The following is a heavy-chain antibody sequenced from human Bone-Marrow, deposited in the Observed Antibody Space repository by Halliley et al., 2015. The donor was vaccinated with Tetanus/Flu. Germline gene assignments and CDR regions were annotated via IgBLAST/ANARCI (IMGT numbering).Heavy chain of an antibody. CDR3: ANAGCRSTTCGEPPFFRTGV. CDR1: GFYFEDYG. V-gene: IGHV3-23*01. J-gene: IGHJ6*02. CDR2: IRASGVST. D-gene: IGHD2-2*01. Sequence: SLRLSCAASGFYFEDYGMAWVRQAPGKGLEWVSGIRASGVSTYYADSVRGRFSISRDNSKKTLYLQMNSLRAEDTATYYSANAGCRSTTCGEPPFFRTGVWGQGTTVTVSS.